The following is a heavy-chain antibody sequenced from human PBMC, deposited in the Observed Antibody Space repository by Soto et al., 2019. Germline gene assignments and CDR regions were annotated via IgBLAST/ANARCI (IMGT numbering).Heavy chain of an antibody. Sequence: EVQLVESGGGLVQPGGSLRLSCVDSGFTFSSYWMSWVRQAPVKGLEWVGNIKQDGSEENYVDSVKGRFTISRDNAKNYMYLQMNSLRDEDTAVYYCARIAASGRGWDVWGQGTTVVVSS. CDR3: ARIAASGRGWDV. CDR2: IKQDGSEE. J-gene: IGHJ6*02. CDR1: GFTFSSYW. D-gene: IGHD6-13*01. V-gene: IGHV3-7*01.